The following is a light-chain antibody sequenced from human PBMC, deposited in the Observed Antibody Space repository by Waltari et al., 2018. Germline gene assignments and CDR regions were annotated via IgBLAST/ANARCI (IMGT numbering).Light chain of an antibody. CDR1: QSLLHINGYDY. V-gene: IGKV2-28*01. J-gene: IGKJ4*01. CDR2: LGS. Sequence: IVLTQSPLSLPVTPGEPASISCRSSQSLLHINGYDYFNWYLQKEGQSPQHLIYLGSNRASGVPDRFSGGGSGTDFTLKISRVEPEDVGVYFCMQALETPLTFGGGTRVEIK. CDR3: MQALETPLT.